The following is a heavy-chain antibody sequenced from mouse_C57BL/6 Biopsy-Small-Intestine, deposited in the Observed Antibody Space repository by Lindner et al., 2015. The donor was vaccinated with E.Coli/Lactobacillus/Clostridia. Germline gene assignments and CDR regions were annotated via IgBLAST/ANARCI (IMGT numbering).Heavy chain of an antibody. V-gene: IGHV1-80*01. Sequence: VQLQESGAELVKPGASVKISCKASGYAFSSYWMNWVKQRPGKGLEWIGQIYPGDGDTNYNGKFKGKATLTAGKSSSTAYMQLSSLTSEDSAVYFCAGGTPFAYWGQGTLVTVSA. CDR2: IYPGDGDT. CDR3: AGGTPFAY. CDR1: GYAFSSYW. J-gene: IGHJ3*01. D-gene: IGHD4-1*01.